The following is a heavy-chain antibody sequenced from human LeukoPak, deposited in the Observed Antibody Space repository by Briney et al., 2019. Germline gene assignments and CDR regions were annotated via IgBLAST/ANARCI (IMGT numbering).Heavy chain of an antibody. J-gene: IGHJ5*02. CDR2: ISNSGAGT. V-gene: IGHV3-23*01. CDR1: GFTFSTYA. Sequence: GGSLRLSCAASGFTFSTYAMSWARQAPGKGLEWVSTISNSGAGTYYADSVKGRFTISRDDSKNTLYLQMNSLRADDTAVYYCARVGPSRTDIVVVVAATLPNWFDPWGQGTLVTVSS. CDR3: ARVGPSRTDIVVVVAATLPNWFDP. D-gene: IGHD2-15*01.